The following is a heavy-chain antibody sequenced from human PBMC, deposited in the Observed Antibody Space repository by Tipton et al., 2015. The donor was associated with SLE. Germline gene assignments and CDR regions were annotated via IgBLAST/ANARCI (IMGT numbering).Heavy chain of an antibody. CDR3: ARDQVD. Sequence: QSGPEVKKPGSSVKVSCKASGGTFSSNAITWVRQAPGPGLEWMGGLVPMLGAANYVQKFRGRLTITTDESRTTTFMELTNLGPEDTAVYYCARDQVDWGQGTLVTVSS. J-gene: IGHJ4*02. V-gene: IGHV1-69*05. D-gene: IGHD2-15*01. CDR2: LVPMLGAA. CDR1: GGTFSSNA.